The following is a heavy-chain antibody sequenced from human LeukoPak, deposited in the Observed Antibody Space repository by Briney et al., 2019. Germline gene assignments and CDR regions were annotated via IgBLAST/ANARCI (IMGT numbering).Heavy chain of an antibody. CDR3: ARGGHNFGY. J-gene: IGHJ4*02. Sequence: GVSLRLSCAASGFTFSSYWMSWVRQAPGRGLEWVANIKHDGSEKNYVDSVKGRFTISRDNAKNSLYLQMNSLRAEDTAVYYCARGGHNFGYWGQGTLVTVSS. D-gene: IGHD5-18*01. V-gene: IGHV3-7*05. CDR2: IKHDGSEK. CDR1: GFTFSSYW.